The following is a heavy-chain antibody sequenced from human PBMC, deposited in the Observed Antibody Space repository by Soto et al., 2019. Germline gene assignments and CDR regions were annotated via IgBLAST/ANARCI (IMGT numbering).Heavy chain of an antibody. Sequence: QVQLVQSGAEVKKPGASVKVSCKASGYTFTSYDINWVRQATGQGLEWMGWMNPNSGNTGYAQKFQGRVTMTRNTYISTAYMELSSLRSEDTAVYYCARSLKDIVVVVAADSDAFDIWGQGTMVTVSS. CDR3: ARSLKDIVVVVAADSDAFDI. CDR1: GYTFTSYD. CDR2: MNPNSGNT. V-gene: IGHV1-8*01. D-gene: IGHD2-15*01. J-gene: IGHJ3*02.